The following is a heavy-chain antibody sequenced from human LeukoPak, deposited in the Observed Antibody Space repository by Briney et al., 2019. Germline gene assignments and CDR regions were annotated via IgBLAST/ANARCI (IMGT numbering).Heavy chain of an antibody. CDR3: ARDGSRVPNPYCSSTSCHDAFDI. J-gene: IGHJ3*02. CDR1: GGTFSSYA. Sequence: SVKVSCKASGGTFSSYAISWVRQAPGQGLEWMGGIIHILGTANYAQKFQGRATTTADESTSTAYLELSTLRSEDTAVYYCARDGSRVPNPYCSSTSCHDAFDIWGQGTMVTVSS. CDR2: IIHILGTA. V-gene: IGHV1-69*01. D-gene: IGHD2-2*01.